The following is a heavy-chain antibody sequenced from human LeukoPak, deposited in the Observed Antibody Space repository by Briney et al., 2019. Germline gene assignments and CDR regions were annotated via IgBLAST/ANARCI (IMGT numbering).Heavy chain of an antibody. CDR1: GFTFSNAW. Sequence: GGSLRLSCAASGFTFSNAWMSWVRQAPGKGLEWVGRIKSKTDGGTTDYAAPVKGRFTISRDDSKNTLYLQMNSLKTEDTAVYYCTTEWGYCSGGSCFSHPLRFDPWGQGTLVTVSS. J-gene: IGHJ5*02. CDR3: TTEWGYCSGGSCFSHPLRFDP. V-gene: IGHV3-15*01. D-gene: IGHD2-15*01. CDR2: IKSKTDGGTT.